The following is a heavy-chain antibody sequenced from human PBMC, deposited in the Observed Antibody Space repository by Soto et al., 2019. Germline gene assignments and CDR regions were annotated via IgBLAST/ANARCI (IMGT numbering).Heavy chain of an antibody. J-gene: IGHJ4*02. CDR3: ASEEYYYGSGSFFTG. CDR2: IIPILGIA. CDR1: GGTFSSYT. V-gene: IGHV1-69*02. Sequence: QVQLVQSGAEVKKPGYSVKVSCKASGGTFSSYTISWVRQAPGQGLEWMGRIIPILGIANYAQKFQGRVTITAEQSTSTAYMELSSLRSEDTAVYYCASEEYYYGSGSFFTGWGQGTLVTVSS. D-gene: IGHD3-10*01.